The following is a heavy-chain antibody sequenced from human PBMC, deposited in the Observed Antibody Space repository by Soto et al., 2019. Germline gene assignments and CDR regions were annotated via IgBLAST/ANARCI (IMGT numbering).Heavy chain of an antibody. CDR3: ARNEAAAADSRGWFDS. V-gene: IGHV4-39*01. Sequence: PSETLSLTCTVSGGSITSSSYYWGWIRHPPGKGLEWIGSIYYSGSTYFNPSLESRVSLSVDTSRNQFSLKLTSLTAADTAVYYCARNEAAAADSRGWFDSWGQGPLMTVSS. D-gene: IGHD6-13*01. CDR1: GGSITSSSYY. J-gene: IGHJ5*01. CDR2: IYYSGST.